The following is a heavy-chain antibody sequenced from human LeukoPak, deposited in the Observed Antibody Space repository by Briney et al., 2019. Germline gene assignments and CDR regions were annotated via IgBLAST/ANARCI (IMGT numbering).Heavy chain of an antibody. CDR3: ATDGAGFDT. J-gene: IGHJ5*02. CDR1: GFTFNDYY. Sequence: PGGSLRLSCAASGFTFNDYYMSWIRQAPGKGLEWLSYINIGGTNTHYADSVKGRFTISRDNAKKSLYLEMTNLRAEDTAVYYCATDGAGFDTWGQGVLVTASS. CDR2: INIGGTNT. V-gene: IGHV3-11*04.